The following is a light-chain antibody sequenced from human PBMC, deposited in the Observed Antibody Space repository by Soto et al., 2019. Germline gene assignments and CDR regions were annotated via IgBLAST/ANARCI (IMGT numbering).Light chain of an antibody. CDR3: QQYNNWPPVT. Sequence: EIVMTQSPATLSVSPGERATLSCRASQSVSSNLAWYQQKPGQAPRLLIYGASTRATGIPARFSGSGSGTEFALTISSLQSEDFAVYYCQQYNNWPPVTFGQGTKVEIK. V-gene: IGKV3-15*01. CDR1: QSVSSN. CDR2: GAS. J-gene: IGKJ1*01.